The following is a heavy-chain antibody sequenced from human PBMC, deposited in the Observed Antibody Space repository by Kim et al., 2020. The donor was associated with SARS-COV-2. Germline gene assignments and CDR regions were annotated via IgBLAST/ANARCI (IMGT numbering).Heavy chain of an antibody. D-gene: IGHD3-16*01. CDR1: GFTFSSYG. V-gene: IGHV3-33*01. Sequence: GGSLRLSCAASGFTFSSYGMHWVRQAPGKGLEWVAVIWDDGSNKYYADSVKGRFTISRDNSKNTLYLQMNSLRAEDTAVYYCARGGDPFHEDAFDIWGQGTMFTVSS. CDR3: ARGGDPFHEDAFDI. CDR2: IWDDGSNK. J-gene: IGHJ3*02.